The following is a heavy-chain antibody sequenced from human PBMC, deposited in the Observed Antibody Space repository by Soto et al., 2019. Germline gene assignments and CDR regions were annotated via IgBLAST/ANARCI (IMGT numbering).Heavy chain of an antibody. CDR2: IYYSGST. CDR1: CGSISRCCYY. J-gene: IGHJ5*02. D-gene: IGHD2-15*01. V-gene: IGHV4-31*03. Sequence: SLTCTVSCGSISRCCYYWSWIRQHPGKGLEWIGYIYYSGSTYYNPSLKSRVTISVDTSKNQFSLKLSSVTAADTAVYYCARGSNGGFWFDPRGQGTLVPVSS. CDR3: ARGSNGGFWFDP.